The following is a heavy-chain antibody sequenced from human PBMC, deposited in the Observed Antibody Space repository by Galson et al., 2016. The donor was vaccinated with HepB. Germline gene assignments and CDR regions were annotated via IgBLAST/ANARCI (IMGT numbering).Heavy chain of an antibody. D-gene: IGHD2-15*01. CDR3: AKTPRGVGAADFYYYSMDV. Sequence: SLRLSCAASGFSFSSYGMHWVRQAPGKGLEWVAVIWYDGGNKYYADSVKGRFTISRDNSKNTLYLHMNSLRAEDTAVYYCAKTPRGVGAADFYYYSMDVWGQGTLVTVSS. CDR1: GFSFSSYG. V-gene: IGHV3-33*06. J-gene: IGHJ6*02. CDR2: IWYDGGNK.